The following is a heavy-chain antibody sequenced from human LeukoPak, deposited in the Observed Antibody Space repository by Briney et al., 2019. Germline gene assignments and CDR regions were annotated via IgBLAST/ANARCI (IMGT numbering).Heavy chain of an antibody. CDR3: ARDRTWNYDWFDP. V-gene: IGHV1-2*02. J-gene: IGHJ5*02. CDR2: INPNSGGT. CDR1: GYTFTGYY. Sequence: ASVKVSCKASGYTFTGYYMHWVRQAPGQGLEWMGWINPNSGGTNYAQKFQGRVTMTRDTSISTAYMELSRLRSDDTAVYYCARDRTWNYDWFDPWGQGTLVTVSS. D-gene: IGHD1-7*01.